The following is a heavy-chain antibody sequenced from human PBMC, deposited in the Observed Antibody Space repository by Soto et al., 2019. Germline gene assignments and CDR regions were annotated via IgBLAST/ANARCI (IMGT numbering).Heavy chain of an antibody. CDR2: TYYRSKWYN. J-gene: IGHJ6*02. D-gene: IGHD3-3*01. V-gene: IGHV6-1*01. CDR1: GDSVSSNSAA. Sequence: SQTLSLTCAISGDSVSSNSAAWNWIRQSPSRGLEWLGRTYYRSKWYNDYAVSVKSRITINPDTSKNQFSLQLNSVTPEDTAVYYCARGGFWSGYWTNYYYGMDVWGQGTTVTVSS. CDR3: ARGGFWSGYWTNYYYGMDV.